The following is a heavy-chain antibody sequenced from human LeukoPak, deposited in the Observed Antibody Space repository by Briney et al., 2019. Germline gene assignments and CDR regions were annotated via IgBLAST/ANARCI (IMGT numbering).Heavy chain of an antibody. CDR1: RFTFSSYW. CDR3: ARGDGVTYLSFDY. CDR2: INQDGSEK. D-gene: IGHD5-18*01. J-gene: IGHJ4*02. V-gene: IGHV3-7*01. Sequence: PGGSLRLSCAASRFTFSSYWMSWFRQAPGKGLEWVAKINQDGSEKYYVDSVKGRFTISGDNAKNSLYLQMNSLRAEDTAVYYCARGDGVTYLSFDYWGQGTLVSVSP.